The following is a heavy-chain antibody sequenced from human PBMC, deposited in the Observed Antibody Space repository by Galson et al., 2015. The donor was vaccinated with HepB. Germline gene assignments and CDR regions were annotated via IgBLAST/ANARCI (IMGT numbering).Heavy chain of an antibody. CDR2: ISYDGSNK. J-gene: IGHJ4*02. CDR3: ARDRGGYNFDY. Sequence: SLRLSCAASGFTFSSYAMHWVRQAPGKGLEWVAVISYDGSNKYYADSVKGRFTISRDNSKSTLYLQMNSLRAEDTAVYYCARDRGGYNFDYWGQGTLVTVSS. V-gene: IGHV3-30*04. CDR1: GFTFSSYA. D-gene: IGHD5-12*01.